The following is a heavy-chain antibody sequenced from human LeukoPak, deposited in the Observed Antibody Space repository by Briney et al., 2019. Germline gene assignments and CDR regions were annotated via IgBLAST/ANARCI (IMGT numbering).Heavy chain of an antibody. CDR3: AREGDRYCGGDCSGTHDAFDI. V-gene: IGHV4-59*01. D-gene: IGHD2-21*02. CDR2: IDYSGSA. CDR1: GGAISSYY. Sequence: SETLSLTCSVSGGAISSYYWSWIRQPPGKRLEWIGYIDYSGSANYNPSLQSRVTISVDTSKNQFSLKLSSVTAADTAVYYCAREGDRYCGGDCSGTHDAFDIWGQGTMVTVSS. J-gene: IGHJ3*02.